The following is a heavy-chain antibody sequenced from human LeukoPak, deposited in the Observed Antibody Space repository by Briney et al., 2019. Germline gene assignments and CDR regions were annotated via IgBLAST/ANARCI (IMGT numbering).Heavy chain of an antibody. Sequence: PGGSLRLSCAASGFTFSSYSMNWVRQAPGKGLEWVSSISSSSSYIYYADSVKGRFTISRGNAKNSLYLQMNSLRAEDTAVYYCAREPLAAAKIREKRYYFDYWGQGTLVTVSS. J-gene: IGHJ4*02. V-gene: IGHV3-21*01. D-gene: IGHD6-13*01. CDR3: AREPLAAAKIREKRYYFDY. CDR1: GFTFSSYS. CDR2: ISSSSSYI.